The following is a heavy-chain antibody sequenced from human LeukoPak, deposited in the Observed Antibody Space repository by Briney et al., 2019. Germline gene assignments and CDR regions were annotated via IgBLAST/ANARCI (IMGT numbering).Heavy chain of an antibody. CDR1: GFTFSRHS. Sequence: GGSLRLSCAASGFTFSRHSINWVRQAPGKGLEWVSSTSSSSSYIYYADSVKGRFTLSRDNAKNSLYLSMSSLRAEDTAVYYCAELGITMIGGVWGKGTTVTISS. J-gene: IGHJ6*04. V-gene: IGHV3-21*01. CDR2: TSSSSSYI. D-gene: IGHD3-10*02. CDR3: AELGITMIGGV.